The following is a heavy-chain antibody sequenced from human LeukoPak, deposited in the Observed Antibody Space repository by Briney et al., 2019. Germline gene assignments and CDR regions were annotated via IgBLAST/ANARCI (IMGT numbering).Heavy chain of an antibody. J-gene: IGHJ5*02. V-gene: IGHV1-2*02. Sequence: ASVKVSCKASGYTFTGYYMHWVRQAPGQGLEWMGWINPNSGGTNYAQKFQGRVTMTRDTSISTAYMELSRLRSDDTAVYYCARGGYCSGGSCYSMKYNWFDPWGQGTLVTVSS. CDR1: GYTFTGYY. CDR2: INPNSGGT. CDR3: ARGGYCSGGSCYSMKYNWFDP. D-gene: IGHD2-15*01.